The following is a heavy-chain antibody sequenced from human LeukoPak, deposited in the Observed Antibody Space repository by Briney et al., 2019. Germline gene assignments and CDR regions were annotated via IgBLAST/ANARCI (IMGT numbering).Heavy chain of an antibody. CDR3: ARDRAAAGPNNWLDP. Sequence: SVTLSRTCSGGTFSIYAIAWVRLGPGQGLGWVWGIIPIFGTANHAQKFQGRVTITADESTSTAYMELSSLRYEDTAVYYCARDRAAAGPNNWLDPWGQGTRVTVSS. J-gene: IGHJ5*02. V-gene: IGHV1-69*13. CDR1: GGTFSIYA. CDR2: IIPIFGTA. D-gene: IGHD6-13*01.